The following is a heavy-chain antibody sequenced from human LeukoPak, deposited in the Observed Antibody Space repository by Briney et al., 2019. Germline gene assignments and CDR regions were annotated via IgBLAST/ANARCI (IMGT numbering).Heavy chain of an antibody. CDR3: ARERAAAGFFGFDY. CDR1: GFTFSSYA. D-gene: IGHD6-13*01. Sequence: GGSLRLSCAASGFTFSSYAMHWVRQAPGKGLEWVEVISYDGSNKYYADSVKGRFTISRDNSKNTLYLQMNSLRAEDTAVYYCARERAAAGFFGFDYWGQGTLVTVSS. CDR2: ISYDGSNK. V-gene: IGHV3-30-3*01. J-gene: IGHJ4*02.